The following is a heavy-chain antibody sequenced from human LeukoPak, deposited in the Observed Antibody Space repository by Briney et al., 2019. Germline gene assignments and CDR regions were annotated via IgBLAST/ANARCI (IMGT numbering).Heavy chain of an antibody. D-gene: IGHD3-10*01. V-gene: IGHV1-18*01. Sequence: ASVKVSCKASGYTFTSYGISWVRQAPGQGLEWMGWISAYNGNTNYAQKLQGRVTMTTDTSTSTAYMELGSLRSDDTAVYYCARGLLWFGESFHFDYWGQGTLVTVSS. J-gene: IGHJ4*02. CDR3: ARGLLWFGESFHFDY. CDR2: ISAYNGNT. CDR1: GYTFTSYG.